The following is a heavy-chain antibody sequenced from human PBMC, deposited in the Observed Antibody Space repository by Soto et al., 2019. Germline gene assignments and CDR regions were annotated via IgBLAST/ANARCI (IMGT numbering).Heavy chain of an antibody. CDR1: GFTFSSYA. V-gene: IGHV3-23*01. Sequence: GGSLRLSCAASGFTFSSYAMSWVRQAPGKGLEWVSAISGSGGSTYYADSVKGRFTISRDNSKNTLYLQMNSLRAEDTAVYYCAKDSAIFGVVIIRYYGMDVWGQGTTVTVSS. CDR3: AKDSAIFGVVIIRYYGMDV. J-gene: IGHJ6*02. D-gene: IGHD3-3*01. CDR2: ISGSGGST.